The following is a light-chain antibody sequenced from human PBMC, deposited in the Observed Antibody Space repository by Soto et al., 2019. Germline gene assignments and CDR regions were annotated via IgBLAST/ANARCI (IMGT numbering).Light chain of an antibody. CDR1: SSDVGGYNY. J-gene: IGLJ3*02. V-gene: IGLV2-8*01. CDR2: EVT. CDR3: SSSAGSNNLV. Sequence: QSALTQPPSASGSPGQSVTISCTGTSSDVGGYNYVSWYQQHPGKAPKLMIYEVTKRPSGVPDRFSGSKSGNTASLTVFGLQAEDEADYYCSSSAGSNNLVFGGGTKVTVL.